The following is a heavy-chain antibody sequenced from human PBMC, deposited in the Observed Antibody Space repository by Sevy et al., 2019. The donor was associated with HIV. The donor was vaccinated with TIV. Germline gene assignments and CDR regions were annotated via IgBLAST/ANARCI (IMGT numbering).Heavy chain of an antibody. V-gene: IGHV1-2*06. Sequence: ASVKVSCKASGYTFTGYYMHWVRQAPRQGLEWMGRINPNSGGTNYAQKFQGRVTMTRDTSISTAYMELSRLRSDDTAVYYCARDSHYYDLDSPFDYWGQGTLVTVSS. D-gene: IGHD3-22*01. CDR2: INPNSGGT. CDR3: ARDSHYYDLDSPFDY. CDR1: GYTFTGYY. J-gene: IGHJ4*02.